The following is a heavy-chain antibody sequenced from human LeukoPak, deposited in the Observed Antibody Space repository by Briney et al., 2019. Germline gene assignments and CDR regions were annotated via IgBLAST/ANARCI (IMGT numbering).Heavy chain of an antibody. V-gene: IGHV3-7*01. CDR2: IKQDGSDT. J-gene: IGHJ4*02. CDR1: GFTFGNSW. CDR3: AREHSSHFT. D-gene: IGHD3-3*02. Sequence: GGSLRLSCAASGFTFGNSWMDWVRQAPGKGLEWVAHIKQDGSDTYVDYVKGRFTISRDIAKTSLFLHMNSLTTEDSAVYYCAREHSSHFTWGQGTLVTVSS.